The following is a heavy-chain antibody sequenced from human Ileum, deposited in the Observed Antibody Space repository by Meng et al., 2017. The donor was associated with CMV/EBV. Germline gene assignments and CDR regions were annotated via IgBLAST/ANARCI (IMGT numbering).Heavy chain of an antibody. J-gene: IGHJ4*02. Sequence: SETLSLTCTVSGGSISSSSYYWGWSRQPPGKGLEWIGSIYYSGSTYYNPSLKSRVTITVDTSKNQFSLKLSSVTAADTAVYYCARGTEEVIAIPFAYWGQGKLVTVVS. CDR1: GGSISSSSYY. CDR3: ARGTEEVIAIPFAY. D-gene: IGHD2-21*01. V-gene: IGHV4-39*07. CDR2: IYYSGST.